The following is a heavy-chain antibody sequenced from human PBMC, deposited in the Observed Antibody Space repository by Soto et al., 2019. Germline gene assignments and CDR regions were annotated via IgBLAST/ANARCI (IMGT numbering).Heavy chain of an antibody. V-gene: IGHV1-69*01. CDR1: GGTFSSYS. Sequence: QVQLVQSGAEVKKPGSSVKVSCKASGGTFSSYSINWVRQAPGQGLEWMGEIIPIFGTANYAQKFQGRVTMTADESTSTAYMERSSLRSEDTAVYSCARDGGRHSGGIDYWGQGTLVTVSS. D-gene: IGHD1-26*01. J-gene: IGHJ4*02. CDR2: IIPIFGTA. CDR3: ARDGGRHSGGIDY.